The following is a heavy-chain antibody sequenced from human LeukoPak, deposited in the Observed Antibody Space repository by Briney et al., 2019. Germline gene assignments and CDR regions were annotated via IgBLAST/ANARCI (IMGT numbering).Heavy chain of an antibody. D-gene: IGHD3-22*01. J-gene: IGHJ4*02. CDR1: EYTFTRYY. CDR3: ARGYYDSSGYYYSHFDY. CDR2: INPHSGGT. V-gene: IGHV1-2*02. Sequence: GASVKVSCKASEYTFTRYYMHWVRQAPGQGREWMGWINPHSGGTNYAQKFQGRVTMTRDTSISTAYMELSRLRSDDTAVYYCARGYYDSSGYYYSHFDYWGQGTLVTVSS.